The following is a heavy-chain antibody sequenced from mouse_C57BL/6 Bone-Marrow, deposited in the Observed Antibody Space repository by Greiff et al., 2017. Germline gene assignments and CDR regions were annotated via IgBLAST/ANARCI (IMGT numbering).Heavy chain of an antibody. Sequence: QVQLQQSGAELVKPGASVKMSCKASGYTFTTYHIKWMKQSHGKSLEWIGNFNPNNDDTRYNEKFKGKATLTVEKSSSTVYLELRRLTSDDSAVDYCARSGNSGGWYFDVWGTGTTVTVSS. D-gene: IGHD1-3*01. CDR3: ARSGNSGGWYFDV. CDR1: GYTFTTYH. V-gene: IGHV1-47*01. J-gene: IGHJ1*03. CDR2: FNPNNDDT.